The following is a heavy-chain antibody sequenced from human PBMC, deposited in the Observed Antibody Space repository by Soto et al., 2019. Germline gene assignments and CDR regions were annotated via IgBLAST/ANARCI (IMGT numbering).Heavy chain of an antibody. V-gene: IGHV3-23*01. CDR2: INKSGGST. J-gene: IGHJ4*02. CDR1: GFTFSSFA. D-gene: IGHD1-1*01. CDR3: AKDPPTTGTTFDY. Sequence: GGSLRLSCAASGFTFSSFAMSWVRQAPGKGLEWVSTINKSGGSTYHADSVKGRFTISRDNFKNMLLLQINGLRAEDTAVYYCAKDPPTTGTTFDYWGRGTLVTVSS.